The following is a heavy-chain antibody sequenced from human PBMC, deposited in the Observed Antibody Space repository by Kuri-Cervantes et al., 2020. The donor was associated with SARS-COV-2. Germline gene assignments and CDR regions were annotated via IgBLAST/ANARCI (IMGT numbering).Heavy chain of an antibody. J-gene: IGHJ3*02. D-gene: IGHD6-13*01. CDR3: ATQTYIAAAGGGDAFDI. CDR2: INSDGSST. Sequence: GGSLRLSCAASGFTFGNYAMHWVRQAPGKGLVWVSRINSDGSSTSYADSVKGRFTISRDNAKNTLYLQMDSLRAEDTAVYYCATQTYIAAAGGGDAFDIWGQGTMVTVSS. V-gene: IGHV3-74*01. CDR1: GFTFGNYA.